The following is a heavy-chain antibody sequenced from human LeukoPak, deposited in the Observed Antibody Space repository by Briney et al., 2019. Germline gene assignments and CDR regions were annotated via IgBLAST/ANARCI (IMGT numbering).Heavy chain of an antibody. Sequence: PSETLSLICTVSGDSVSGFYWTWIRQPAGKGLEWIGRIYTNGSSSYNPSLKSRVTMSVDTSKNQFSLKLTSVTAADTAMYYCARDWQNIVLVPVLYYYYYMDVWGKGTTVTVSS. CDR1: GDSVSGFY. D-gene: IGHD2-2*01. CDR3: ARDWQNIVLVPVLYYYYYMDV. V-gene: IGHV4-4*07. J-gene: IGHJ6*03. CDR2: IYTNGSS.